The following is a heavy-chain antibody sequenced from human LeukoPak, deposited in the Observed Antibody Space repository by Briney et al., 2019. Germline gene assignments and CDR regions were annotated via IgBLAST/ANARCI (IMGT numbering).Heavy chain of an antibody. CDR3: ARAPPSKVTNYYYMDV. V-gene: IGHV4-34*01. Sequence: SETLSLTCAVYGGSFSGYYWSWIRQPPGKGLEWIGETNHSGSTNYNPSLKSRVTISVDTSKNQFSLKLSSVTAADTAVYYCARAPPSKVTNYYYMDVWGKGTTVTVSS. D-gene: IGHD4-11*01. J-gene: IGHJ6*03. CDR1: GGSFSGYY. CDR2: TNHSGST.